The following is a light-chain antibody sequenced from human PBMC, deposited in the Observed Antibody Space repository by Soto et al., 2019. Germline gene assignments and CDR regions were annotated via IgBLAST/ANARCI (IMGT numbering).Light chain of an antibody. CDR1: QSVSSSY. J-gene: IGKJ1*01. CDR3: QQYGSSLCT. V-gene: IGKV3-20*01. CDR2: GAS. Sequence: DIVFTQSPGTLSLSPGERATLSGRASQSVSSSYLAWYQQKPGQAPRLLIYGASSRATGIPDRFSGSGSGTDFTLTISRLEPEDFAVYYCQQYGSSLCTFGQGTKVDIK.